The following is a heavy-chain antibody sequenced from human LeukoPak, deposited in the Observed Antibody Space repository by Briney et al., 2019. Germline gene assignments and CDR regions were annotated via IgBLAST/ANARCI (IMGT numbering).Heavy chain of an antibody. CDR1: GFTFSSSE. CDR3: ARGYCSGGGCYVGGNWFDP. J-gene: IGHJ5*02. V-gene: IGHV3-48*03. Sequence: GGSLRPSCAASGFTFSSSEMNWVRQAPGKGLEWVSYISSSGSTIYYPDSVKGRFTISRDNAKNSLYLQMNSLRAEDTAVYYCARGYCSGGGCYVGGNWFDPWGQGTLVTVSS. CDR2: ISSSGSTI. D-gene: IGHD2-15*01.